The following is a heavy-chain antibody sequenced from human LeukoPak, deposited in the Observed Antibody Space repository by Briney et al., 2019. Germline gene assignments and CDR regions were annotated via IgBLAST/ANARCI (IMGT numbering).Heavy chain of an antibody. CDR2: ISAYNGDT. V-gene: IGHV1-18*04. Sequence: ASVKVSCKTSGYTLASYGISWVRQAPGQGLEWMGWISAYNGDTIYAQRFQGRVTMTTDTTTSTAFMELRSLGSDDTAVYYCARDMPVAVGGYFDFWGQGTQVTVSS. D-gene: IGHD6-19*01. J-gene: IGHJ4*02. CDR1: GYTLASYG. CDR3: ARDMPVAVGGYFDF.